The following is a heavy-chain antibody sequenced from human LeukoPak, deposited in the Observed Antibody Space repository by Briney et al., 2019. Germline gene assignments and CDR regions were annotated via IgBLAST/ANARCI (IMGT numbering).Heavy chain of an antibody. CDR1: GFTFSSYA. J-gene: IGHJ4*02. CDR3: ARVSSGWYPDY. D-gene: IGHD6-19*01. Sequence: PGGSLRLSCAASGFTFSSYAMHWVRQAPGKGLEWVSSISSSSSYIYYADSVKGRFTISRDNAKNSLYLQMNSLRAEDTAVYYCARVSSGWYPDYWGQGTLVTVSS. CDR2: ISSSSSYI. V-gene: IGHV3-21*01.